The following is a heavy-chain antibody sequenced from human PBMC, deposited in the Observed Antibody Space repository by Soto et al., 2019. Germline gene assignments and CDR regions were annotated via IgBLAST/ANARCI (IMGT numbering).Heavy chain of an antibody. CDR2: IGTAGDT. CDR1: GFTFSSYD. CDR3: ARALVGSCSSTSCPYYYYGMDV. J-gene: IGHJ6*02. D-gene: IGHD2-2*01. Sequence: GGSLRLSCAASGFTFSSYDMHWVRQATGKGLEWVSAIGTAGDTYYPGSVKGRFTISRENAKNSLYLQMNSLRAGDTAVYYCARALVGSCSSTSCPYYYYGMDVWGQGTTVTVSS. V-gene: IGHV3-13*01.